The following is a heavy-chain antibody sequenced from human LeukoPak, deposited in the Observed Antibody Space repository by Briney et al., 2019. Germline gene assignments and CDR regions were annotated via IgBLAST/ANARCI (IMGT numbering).Heavy chain of an antibody. J-gene: IGHJ6*03. CDR1: GYTFTRDA. V-gene: IGHV7-4-1*02. D-gene: IGHD3-10*01. Sequence: ASVKVSCKASGYTFTRDAMNWVRQAPGQGLEYMGWIDTQTGNPTSAQGFTRRFVFSLDTSVSTAYLQISSIKAEDTAVYYCARKSMVQHMDVWGNGTTVIVSS. CDR3: ARKSMVQHMDV. CDR2: IDTQTGNP.